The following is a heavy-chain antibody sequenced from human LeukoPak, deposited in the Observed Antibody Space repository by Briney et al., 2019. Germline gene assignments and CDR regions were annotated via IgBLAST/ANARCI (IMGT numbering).Heavy chain of an antibody. J-gene: IGHJ6*03. V-gene: IGHV3-23*01. CDR1: GFTFSTYG. Sequence: GGSLRLSCAASGFTFSTYGMSWVRQAPGKGLEWVSAVSSTGGTTYYADSVRGRFTISRDNSKNTLFLQINSLRAEDTAVYYCAKNGDRGAFCSGGTCYPYYYYYMDVWGKGTTVTISS. CDR3: AKNGDRGAFCSGGTCYPYYYYYMDV. D-gene: IGHD2-15*01. CDR2: VSSTGGTT.